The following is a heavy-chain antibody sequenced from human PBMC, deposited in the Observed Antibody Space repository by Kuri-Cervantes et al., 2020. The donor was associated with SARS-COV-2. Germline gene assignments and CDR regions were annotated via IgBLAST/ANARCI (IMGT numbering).Heavy chain of an antibody. V-gene: IGHV3-21*01. CDR1: GFTFSSYS. D-gene: IGHD3-10*01. J-gene: IGHJ4*02. Sequence: GESLKISCAASGFTFSSYSMNWVRQAPGKGLEWVSSISSSSSYTYYADSVKGRFTISRDNAKNSLYLQMNSLRAEDTAVYYCTRVKLLWFGEFSWGQGTLVTVSS. CDR2: ISSSSSYT. CDR3: TRVKLLWFGEFS.